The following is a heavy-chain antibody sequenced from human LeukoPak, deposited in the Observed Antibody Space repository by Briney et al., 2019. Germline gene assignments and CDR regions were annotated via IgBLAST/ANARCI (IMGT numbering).Heavy chain of an antibody. CDR3: ARDGYRYSSCWYYFDY. Sequence: GGSLRLSCAASGFTFRRYAMHRVRQAPGKGLEWVAVISYDGSNKYYADSVKGRFTISRDNSKNTLYLQMNSLRAEDTAVYYCARDGYRYSSCWYYFDYWGQGTLVTVSS. D-gene: IGHD6-19*01. V-gene: IGHV3-30*04. CDR2: ISYDGSNK. J-gene: IGHJ4*02. CDR1: GFTFRRYA.